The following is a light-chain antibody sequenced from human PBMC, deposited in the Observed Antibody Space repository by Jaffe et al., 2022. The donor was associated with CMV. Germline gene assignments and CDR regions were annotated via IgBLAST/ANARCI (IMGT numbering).Light chain of an antibody. CDR3: SSYAANRKVI. CDR1: SSDVGGYDY. J-gene: IGLJ2*01. CDR2: EVN. V-gene: IGLV2-8*01. Sequence: QSALTQPPSASGSPGQSVTISCTGTSSDVGGYDYVSWYQQHPGKAPKVMIYEVNKRPSGVPDRFSGSKSGNTASLTVSGLQAEDEADYYCSSYAANRKVIFGGGTKVTVL.